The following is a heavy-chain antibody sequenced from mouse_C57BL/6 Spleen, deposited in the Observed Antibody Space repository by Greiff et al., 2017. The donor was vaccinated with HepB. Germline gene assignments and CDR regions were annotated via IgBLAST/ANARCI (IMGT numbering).Heavy chain of an antibody. J-gene: IGHJ3*01. CDR2: INPNNGGT. D-gene: IGHD1-1*01. V-gene: IGHV1-18*01. CDR1: GYTFTDYN. Sequence: VQLQQSGPELVKPGASVKIPCKASGYTFTDYNMDWVKQSHGKSLEWIGDINPNNGGTIYNQKFKGKATLTVDKSSSTAYMELRSLTSEDTAVHYCARVLLRYPAWFAYWGQGTLVTVSA. CDR3: ARVLLRYPAWFAY.